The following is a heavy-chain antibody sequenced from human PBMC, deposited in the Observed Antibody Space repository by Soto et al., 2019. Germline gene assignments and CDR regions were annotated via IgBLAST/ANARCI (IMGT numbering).Heavy chain of an antibody. CDR3: SRRSSNNWYLAL. CDR1: GFTFSDHF. CDR2: TRNKATSYTT. J-gene: IGHJ2*01. Sequence: PWGALGLSRLTSGFTFSDHFMDWVGQAPGKGLQWVGLTRNKATSYTTDYAESVTGRFTISRDASERSLYLQMTSLKTEATAVYYCSRRSSNNWYLALWGHGTLVTVSS. V-gene: IGHV3-72*01.